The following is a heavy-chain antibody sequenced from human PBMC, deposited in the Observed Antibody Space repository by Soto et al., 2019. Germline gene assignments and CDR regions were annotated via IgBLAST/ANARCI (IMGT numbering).Heavy chain of an antibody. V-gene: IGHV4-59*08. Sequence: SETLSLTCTVSGGSISSYYWSWIRQPPGKGLEWIGYIYYSGSTNYNPSLKSRVTISVDTSKNQFSLKLSSVTAADTAMYYCARVHILTGFENYYYYYGMDVWGQGTTVTVSS. J-gene: IGHJ6*02. CDR2: IYYSGST. D-gene: IGHD3-9*01. CDR3: ARVHILTGFENYYYYYGMDV. CDR1: GGSISSYY.